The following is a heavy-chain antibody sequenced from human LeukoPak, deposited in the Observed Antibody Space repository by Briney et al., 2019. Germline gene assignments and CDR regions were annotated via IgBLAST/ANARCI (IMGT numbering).Heavy chain of an antibody. Sequence: ASVKVSCKSSGYTFTGYYMHWVRQAPGQGLEWMGWINPNSGGTNYAQKFQGRVTMTRDMSTSTVYMELSSLRSEDTAVYYCATSSGWFSESSYWGQGTLATVSS. CDR3: ATSSGWFSESSY. V-gene: IGHV1-2*02. D-gene: IGHD6-19*01. J-gene: IGHJ4*02. CDR1: GYTFTGYY. CDR2: INPNSGGT.